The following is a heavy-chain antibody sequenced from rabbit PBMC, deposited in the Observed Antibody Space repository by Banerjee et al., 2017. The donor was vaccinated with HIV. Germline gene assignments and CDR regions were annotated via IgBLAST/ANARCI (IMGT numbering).Heavy chain of an antibody. D-gene: IGHD3-1*01. CDR2: IDTGKGGT. V-gene: IGHV1S45*01. J-gene: IGHJ4*01. Sequence: QEQLVESGGGLVQPEGSLTLTCKASRFDFSSYFLSWVRQAPGKGLEWIGIIDTGKGGTAYATWAKGRFTISKTSSTTVTLQMTSLTAADTATYFCARGVRGFNLWGQGTLVTVS. CDR1: RFDFSSYFL. CDR3: ARGVRGFNL.